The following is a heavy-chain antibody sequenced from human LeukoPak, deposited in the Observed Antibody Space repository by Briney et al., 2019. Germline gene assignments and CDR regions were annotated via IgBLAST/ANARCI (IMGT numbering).Heavy chain of an antibody. CDR3: ATLHFYAMGV. J-gene: IGHJ6*02. V-gene: IGHV3-11*01. CDR2: ISGDGRRT. Sequence: GGSLRLSCAASGLTFGHQYMTWIRQTPGKGLEWVSFISGDGRRTFYPDSVKGRFTISMDNTENSLYLQVNSLRAEDTAMYYCATLHFYAMGVWGQGTTVTVSS. CDR1: GLTFGHQY.